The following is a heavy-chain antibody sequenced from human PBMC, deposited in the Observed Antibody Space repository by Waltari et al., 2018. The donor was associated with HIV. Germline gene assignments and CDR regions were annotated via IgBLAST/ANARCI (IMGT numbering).Heavy chain of an antibody. J-gene: IGHJ3*02. V-gene: IGHV3-74*01. D-gene: IGHD6-13*01. CDR3: ARGSSSWFPNAFDI. Sequence: EVQLVESGGGLVQPGGSLRLSCAASGFTFGSYWMHWVRKAPGKWLVWVARINSDGSSTSYADSVKGRFTISRDNAKNTLYLQMNSLRAEDTAVYYCARGSSSWFPNAFDIWGQGTMVTVSS. CDR2: INSDGSST. CDR1: GFTFGSYW.